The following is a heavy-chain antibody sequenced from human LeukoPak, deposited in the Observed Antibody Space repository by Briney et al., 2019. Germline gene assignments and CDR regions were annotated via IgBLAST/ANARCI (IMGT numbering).Heavy chain of an antibody. CDR2: INPNSGGT. CDR3: ARALLDPNGDYHLNFDY. D-gene: IGHD4-17*01. CDR1: GYTFTGYY. J-gene: IGHJ4*02. Sequence: ASVKVSCKASGYTFTGYYMHWVRQAPGQGLEWMGWINPNSGGTNYAQKLQGRVTMTRDTSISTAYMELSRLRSDDTAVYYCARALLDPNGDYHLNFDYWGQGTLVTVSS. V-gene: IGHV1-2*02.